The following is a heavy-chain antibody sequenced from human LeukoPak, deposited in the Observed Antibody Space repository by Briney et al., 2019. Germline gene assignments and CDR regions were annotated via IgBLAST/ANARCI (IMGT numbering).Heavy chain of an antibody. D-gene: IGHD5-18*01. Sequence: GGSLRLSCAASGFTFSSYGMHWVRQAPGKGLEWVAFIQYDGSNKYYADSVKGRFTMSRDNAKSTLYLQMISLRAEDTAVYYCARDWQWLDAFDIWGQGTMVTVSS. CDR2: IQYDGSNK. CDR1: GFTFSSYG. CDR3: ARDWQWLDAFDI. V-gene: IGHV3-30*02. J-gene: IGHJ3*02.